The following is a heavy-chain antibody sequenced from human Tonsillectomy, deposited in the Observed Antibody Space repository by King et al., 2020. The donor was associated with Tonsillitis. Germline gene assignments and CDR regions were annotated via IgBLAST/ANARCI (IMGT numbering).Heavy chain of an antibody. CDR1: GFTVSSYY. V-gene: IGHV3-66*01. D-gene: IGHD3-16*01. CDR3: ARGGKNDAFDI. J-gene: IGHJ3*02. Sequence: VQLVESGGGLVQPGGSLRLSCAASGFTVSSYYMNWVRQAPGKGLEWVSIIYSGGSTYYADSVKGRFTISRDNYKNTLYLQMNSLRAEDTAVYYCARGGKNDAFDIWGQGTMVTVSS. CDR2: IYSGGST.